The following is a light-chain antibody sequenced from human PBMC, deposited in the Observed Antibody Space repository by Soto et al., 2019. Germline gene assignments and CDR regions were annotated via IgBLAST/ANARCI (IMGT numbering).Light chain of an antibody. Sequence: EVVLTQSPGTLSLSPGDRATLSCRGSQSVNSGYLAWYQQKRGLAPRLLIYCASTRTSDIPDRFSGTGFGTEFILTVSRLEPEDSAVYFCQQYAHSPRTFGQGTKLEIE. V-gene: IGKV3-20*01. CDR3: QQYAHSPRT. CDR1: QSVNSGY. J-gene: IGKJ2*02. CDR2: CAS.